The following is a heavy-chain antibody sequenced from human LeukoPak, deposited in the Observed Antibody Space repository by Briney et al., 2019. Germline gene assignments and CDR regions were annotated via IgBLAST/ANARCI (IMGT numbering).Heavy chain of an antibody. Sequence: ASVKVSCKASGYTFTGYYMHWVRQAPGQGLGWMGWMNPNSGGRNYAQKFQGRVTMTRDTSISTAYMELSRLRSDDTAVYYCAKSWYYYGSGSDYWGQGTLVTVSS. CDR3: AKSWYYYGSGSDY. V-gene: IGHV1-2*02. CDR2: MNPNSGGR. J-gene: IGHJ4*02. CDR1: GYTFTGYY. D-gene: IGHD3-10*01.